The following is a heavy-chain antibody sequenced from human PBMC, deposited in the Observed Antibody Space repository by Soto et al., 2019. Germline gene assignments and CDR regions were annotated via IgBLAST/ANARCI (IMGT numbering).Heavy chain of an antibody. CDR2: INHSGST. Sequence: SETLSLTCAVYGGSFSGYYWSWIRQPPGKGLEWIGEINHSGSTNYNPSLKSRVTISVDTSKNQFSLKLSSVTAADTAVYYCARVTWDTAIYFDYWGQGTLVTVSS. D-gene: IGHD5-18*01. J-gene: IGHJ4*02. CDR1: GGSFSGYY. CDR3: ARVTWDTAIYFDY. V-gene: IGHV4-34*01.